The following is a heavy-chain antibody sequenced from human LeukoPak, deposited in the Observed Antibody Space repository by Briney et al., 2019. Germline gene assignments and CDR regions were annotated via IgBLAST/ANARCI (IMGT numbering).Heavy chain of an antibody. V-gene: IGHV3-33*01. CDR1: GFTFSSYG. J-gene: IGHJ4*02. D-gene: IGHD3-22*01. CDR2: IWYDGSSK. Sequence: PGGSLRLSCAASGFTFSSYGMHWVRQAPGKGLEWVAVIWYDGSSKYYADSVKGRFTISRDNSKNTLYLQMNSLRAEDTAVYYCARDCCGNYDSSGYYRGLIDYWGQGTLVTVSS. CDR3: ARDCCGNYDSSGYYRGLIDY.